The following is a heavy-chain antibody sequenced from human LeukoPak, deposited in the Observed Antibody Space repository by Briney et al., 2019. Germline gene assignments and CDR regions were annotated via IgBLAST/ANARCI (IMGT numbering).Heavy chain of an antibody. CDR1: GFTFSSYG. V-gene: IGHV3-48*01. CDR2: ISSSSSTI. CDR3: ARTRGAPDY. D-gene: IGHD4/OR15-4a*01. Sequence: GGSLRLSCAASGFTFSSYGMHWVRQAPGKGLEWVSYISSSSSTIYYADSVKGRFTISRDNAKNSLYLQMNSLRAEDTAVYYCARTRGAPDYWGQGTLVTVSS. J-gene: IGHJ4*02.